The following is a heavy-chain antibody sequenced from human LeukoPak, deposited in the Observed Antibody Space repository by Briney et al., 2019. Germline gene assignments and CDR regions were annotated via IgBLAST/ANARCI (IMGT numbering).Heavy chain of an antibody. CDR2: IYYSGST. CDR1: GGSISSGGYY. Sequence: SETLSLTCTVSGGSISSGGYYWSWIRQHPGKGLEWIGYIYYSGSTYYNPSLKSRVTISVDTSKNQFSLKLSSVTAADTAVYYCARDVVVNYYYGMDVWGQGTTVTVSS. V-gene: IGHV4-31*03. D-gene: IGHD2-15*01. J-gene: IGHJ6*02. CDR3: ARDVVVNYYYGMDV.